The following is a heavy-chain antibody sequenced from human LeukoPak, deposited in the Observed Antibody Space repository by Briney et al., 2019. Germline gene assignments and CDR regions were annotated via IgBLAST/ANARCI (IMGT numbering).Heavy chain of an antibody. Sequence: GGSLRLSCAASGFTFSNYGMHWVRQAPGKGLEWAAFIRYDGSNKYYADTVKGRFTISRDNSKNTLYLQMNSLRAEDTAVYYCAKDTRQGGYDSSDYWGQGTLVTVSS. CDR3: AKDTRQGGYDSSDY. D-gene: IGHD5-12*01. J-gene: IGHJ4*02. V-gene: IGHV3-30*02. CDR2: IRYDGSNK. CDR1: GFTFSNYG.